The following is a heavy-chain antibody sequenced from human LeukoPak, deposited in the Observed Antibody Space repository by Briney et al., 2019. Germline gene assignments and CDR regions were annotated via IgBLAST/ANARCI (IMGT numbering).Heavy chain of an antibody. D-gene: IGHD6-13*01. Sequence: ASVKVSFKASGYTFTGYYMHWVRQAPGQGLEWMGWINPNSGGTNYAQKFQGWVTMTRDTSISTAYMELSRLRSDDTAVYYCARAGRIAAAGLRDWFDPWGQGTLVTVSS. J-gene: IGHJ5*02. CDR1: GYTFTGYY. CDR2: INPNSGGT. CDR3: ARAGRIAAAGLRDWFDP. V-gene: IGHV1-2*04.